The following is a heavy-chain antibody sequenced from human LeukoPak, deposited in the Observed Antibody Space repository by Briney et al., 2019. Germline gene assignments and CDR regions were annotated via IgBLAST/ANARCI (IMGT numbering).Heavy chain of an antibody. D-gene: IGHD3-3*01. CDR2: ISAYNGNT. V-gene: IGHV1-18*01. J-gene: IGHJ6*03. Sequence: ASVKVSCKASGYTFTSYGISWVRQAPGQGLEWMGWISAYNGNTNYAQKLQGRVTMTTDTSTSTAYMELRSLRSDDTAVYYCARDRDFWSGYFEGPATKREYYMDVWGKGTTVTVSS. CDR1: GYTFTSYG. CDR3: ARDRDFWSGYFEGPATKREYYMDV.